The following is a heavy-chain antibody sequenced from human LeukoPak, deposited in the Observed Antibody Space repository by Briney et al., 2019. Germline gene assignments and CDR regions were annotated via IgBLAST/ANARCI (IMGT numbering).Heavy chain of an antibody. CDR3: AKFALRYCSGGSCHPFDY. CDR1: GFTFSSYG. D-gene: IGHD2-15*01. Sequence: GGSLRLSCAASGFTFSSYGMSWVRQAPGKGLEWVSAISGSGGSTYYADSVKGRFIISRDNSKNTLYLQMNSLRAEDTAVYYCAKFALRYCSGGSCHPFDYWGQGTLVTVSS. CDR2: ISGSGGST. J-gene: IGHJ4*02. V-gene: IGHV3-23*01.